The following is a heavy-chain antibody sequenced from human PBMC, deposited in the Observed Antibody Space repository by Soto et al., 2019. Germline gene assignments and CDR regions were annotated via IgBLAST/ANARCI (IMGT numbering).Heavy chain of an antibody. CDR3: AKDSISSGCFFDY. V-gene: IGHV3-23*01. J-gene: IGHJ4*02. CDR1: GFTFSIYA. Sequence: EVQLLESGGGLVQPGWSLRLSCAASGFTFSIYAMSWVRQAPGKGLEWVSAISGSGGSTYYADSVKGRFTISRDNSKNTLYLKMNSLRAEDTAVYYCAKDSISSGCFFDYWGQGTLVTVSS. CDR2: ISGSGGST. D-gene: IGHD6-19*01.